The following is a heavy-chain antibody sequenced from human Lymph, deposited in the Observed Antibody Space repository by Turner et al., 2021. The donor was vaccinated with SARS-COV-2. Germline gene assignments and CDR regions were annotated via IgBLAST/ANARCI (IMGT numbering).Heavy chain of an antibody. D-gene: IGHD3-9*01. J-gene: IGHJ5*02. CDR1: GYTFTSYD. CDR3: ARGAQLTVWFDP. Sequence: QVQLVQSGAEVKKPGASVKVSFKASGYTFTSYDINWVRQATGQGLEWMGWMNPNSGNTGYAQKFQGRVTMTRNNSIRTAYMELSSLRSEDTAVYYCARGAQLTVWFDPWGQGTLVTVSS. CDR2: MNPNSGNT. V-gene: IGHV1-8*01.